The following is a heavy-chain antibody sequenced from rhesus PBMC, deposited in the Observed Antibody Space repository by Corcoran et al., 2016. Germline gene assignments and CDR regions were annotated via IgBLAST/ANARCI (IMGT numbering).Heavy chain of an antibody. Sequence: QVQLQESGPGVVKPSETLSLTCAVSGGSISTSYWWTWIRQPPGKGLEWIGYISGSGTNTNYNPSLKSRVTISKDTSNTQFSLKLNSVTAADTAVYYCARDLKTWGQGVLVTVSS. CDR2: ISGSGTNT. J-gene: IGHJ4*01. CDR3: ARDLKT. V-gene: IGHV4S10*01. CDR1: GGSISTSYW.